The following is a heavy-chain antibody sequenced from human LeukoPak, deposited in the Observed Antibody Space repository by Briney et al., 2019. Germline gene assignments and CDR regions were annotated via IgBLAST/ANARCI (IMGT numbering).Heavy chain of an antibody. Sequence: PSETLSLTCTVSGGSINSGGYYWSWIRQPPGKGLEWIGYIYHSGSTYYNPSLKSRVTISVDRSKNQFSLKLSSVTAADTAVYYCARDLTTVPYGMDVWGQGTTVTVSS. V-gene: IGHV4-30-2*01. J-gene: IGHJ6*02. CDR3: ARDLTTVPYGMDV. CDR1: GGSINSGGYY. D-gene: IGHD4-17*01. CDR2: IYHSGST.